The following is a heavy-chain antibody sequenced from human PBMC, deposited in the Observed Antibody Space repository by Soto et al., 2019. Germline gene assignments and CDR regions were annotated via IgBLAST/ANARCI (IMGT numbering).Heavy chain of an antibody. D-gene: IGHD3-22*01. V-gene: IGHV3-48*01. Sequence: PEGTLRLSCAASEFTLTTYSMNWVRQAPGKGLEWVSYISSRGTTIYYADSVKGRFTISRDNAKNSLYLQMNSLRADDTALYYGARDYDNTGRAFDNRGQGTLVTVPS. CDR2: ISSRGTTI. J-gene: IGHJ4*02. CDR3: ARDYDNTGRAFDN. CDR1: EFTLTTYS.